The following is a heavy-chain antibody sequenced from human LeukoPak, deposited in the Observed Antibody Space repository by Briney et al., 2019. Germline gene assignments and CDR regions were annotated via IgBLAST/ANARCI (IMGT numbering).Heavy chain of an antibody. V-gene: IGHV1-8*01. CDR2: MNPNSGNT. Sequence: ASVKVSCKASGYTFTSYDINWVRQATGQGLEWMGWMNPNSGNTGYAQKFQGRVTMTRNTSISTAYMELSSLRSEDTAVYYCARVITMVQGGLLYYFDYWGQGTLVTVSS. CDR1: GYTFTSYD. J-gene: IGHJ4*02. D-gene: IGHD3-10*01. CDR3: ARVITMVQGGLLYYFDY.